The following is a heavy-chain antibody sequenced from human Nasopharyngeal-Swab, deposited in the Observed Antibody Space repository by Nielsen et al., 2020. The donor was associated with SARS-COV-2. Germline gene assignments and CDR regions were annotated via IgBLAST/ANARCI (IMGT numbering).Heavy chain of an antibody. J-gene: IGHJ4*02. CDR1: GFTFDEYG. V-gene: IGHV3-20*04. CDR2: ITWNSGRI. Sequence: GESLKISCAASGFTFDEYGMGWVRQAPGKGLEWVSGITWNSGRIGYADSVRGRFTISRDNAKNSLYLQMNSLRAEDTAIYYCARYSTYCSGGTCYNPLHYWGQGTLVTVSS. CDR3: ARYSTYCSGGTCYNPLHY. D-gene: IGHD2-15*01.